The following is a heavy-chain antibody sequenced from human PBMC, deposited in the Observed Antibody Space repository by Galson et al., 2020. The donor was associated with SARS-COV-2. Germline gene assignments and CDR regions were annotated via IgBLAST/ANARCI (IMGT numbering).Heavy chain of an antibody. V-gene: IGHV3-30-3*01. J-gene: IGHJ6*03. D-gene: IGHD2-2*01. CDR2: ISDNGSNK. CDR3: ARDIGCSSTRCHRAGYMDV. CDR1: GFSFISYA. Sequence: GGSLRLSCAGSGFSFISYAIHWVRQAPGKGLEWVAVISDNGSNKYYADSVKGRFTISRDNSKKTLYLQMNSLRTEDTAVYYCARDIGCSSTRCHRAGYMDVWGKGTTVTVSS.